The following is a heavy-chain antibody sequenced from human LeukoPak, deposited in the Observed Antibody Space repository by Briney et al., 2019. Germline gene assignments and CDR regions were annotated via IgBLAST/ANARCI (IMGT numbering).Heavy chain of an antibody. CDR2: IYATGNTK. CDR3: ARVEFDFWGGVSGAPKFDL. J-gene: IGHJ5*02. V-gene: IGHV3-48*02. D-gene: IGHD3-3*01. Sequence: GGSLRLSCAASRFTFNSYSMYSVRPAPGKGLEWISYIYATGNTKHYAYTVKSRFTISRDNARNSLYLQMESLRDEDTAAYYCARVEFDFWGGVSGAPKFDLWGQGALVTVSS. CDR1: RFTFNSYS.